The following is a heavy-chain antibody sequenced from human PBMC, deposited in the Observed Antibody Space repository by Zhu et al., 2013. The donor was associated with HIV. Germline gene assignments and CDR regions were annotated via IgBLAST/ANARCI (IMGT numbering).Heavy chain of an antibody. CDR2: IIPIFGIT. CDR1: GGTFSNYV. Sequence: QVHLVQSGAEVKKPGSSVKVSCKASGGTFSNYVISWVRQAPGQGLEWMAEIIPIFGITKYTQKFQGRVTITAAESTSTAYMELRGLRSEDTAVYYCARVSTTVRSFDIWGQGTMVTVSS. V-gene: IGHV1-69*13. J-gene: IGHJ3*02. D-gene: IGHD4-17*01. CDR3: ARVSTTVRSFDI.